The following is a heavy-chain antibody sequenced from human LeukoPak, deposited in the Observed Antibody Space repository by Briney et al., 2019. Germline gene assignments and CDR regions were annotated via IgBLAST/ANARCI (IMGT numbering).Heavy chain of an antibody. J-gene: IGHJ4*01. CDR1: GGSIRSYY. Sequence: SVTLSLTCTVSGGSIRSYYWGRIRQPPGKGREWIRYIHYSGSTNYNPSLKRRVTTSVDTSKNQSCLKLSSVTAADTAVYYCARYAYNWNGVFDYWGQGTLVTASS. V-gene: IGHV4-59*08. D-gene: IGHD1-20*01. CDR3: ARYAYNWNGVFDY. CDR2: IHYSGST.